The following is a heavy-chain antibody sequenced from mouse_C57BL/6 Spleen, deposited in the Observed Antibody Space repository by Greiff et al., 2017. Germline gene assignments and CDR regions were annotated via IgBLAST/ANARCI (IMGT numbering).Heavy chain of an antibody. CDR3: ARWDYGSSPDY. V-gene: IGHV1-50*01. D-gene: IGHD1-1*01. CDR2: IDPSDSYT. J-gene: IGHJ2*01. Sequence: QVHVKQPGAELVKPGASVKLSCKASGYTFTSYWMQWVKQRPGQGLEWIGEIDPSDSYTNYNQKFKGKATLTVDTSSSTAYMQLSSLTSEDSAVYYCARWDYGSSPDYWGQGTTLTVSS. CDR1: GYTFTSYW.